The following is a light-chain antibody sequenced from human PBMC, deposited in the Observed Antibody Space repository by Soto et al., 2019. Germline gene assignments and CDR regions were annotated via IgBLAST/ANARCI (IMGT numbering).Light chain of an antibody. CDR3: AAWDDSLNGWV. Sequence: QSVLTQPPSASEAPGQRVTISCSGSNANIGVNIVNWYQQLPGSAPKLLIYTNDQRLSGVPDRFSGSKSGTSASLAISGLQSDDEAVYYCAAWDDSLNGWVFGGGTKLTVL. CDR2: TND. V-gene: IGLV1-44*01. CDR1: NANIGVNI. J-gene: IGLJ3*02.